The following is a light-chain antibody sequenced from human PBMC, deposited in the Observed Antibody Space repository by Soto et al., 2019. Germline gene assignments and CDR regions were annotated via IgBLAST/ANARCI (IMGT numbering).Light chain of an antibody. V-gene: IGLV1-44*01. CDR2: SNN. Sequence: QSVLTQPPSASETRGQRVTSSCSGSSSNIGSNTVNWYQQLPGTAPKLLIYSNNQRPSGVPDRFSGSKSGTSASLAISGLQSEDEADYYCAAWDDCLNVVFGGGTKLTVL. J-gene: IGLJ2*01. CDR3: AAWDDCLNVV. CDR1: SSNIGSNT.